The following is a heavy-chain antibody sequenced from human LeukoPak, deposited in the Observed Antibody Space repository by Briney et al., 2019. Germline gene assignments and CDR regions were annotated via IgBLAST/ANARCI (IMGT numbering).Heavy chain of an antibody. J-gene: IGHJ6*03. Sequence: ASVKVSCKASGGTFSSYAISWVRQAPGQGLEWMGRIIPIFGTANYAQKFQGRVTITADKTTSTAYMELSSLRSEDTAVYYCARGPAYSNYGASYYYYMDVWGKGTTVTVSS. CDR2: IIPIFGTA. CDR3: ARGPAYSNYGASYYYYMDV. CDR1: GGTFSSYA. D-gene: IGHD4-11*01. V-gene: IGHV1-69*06.